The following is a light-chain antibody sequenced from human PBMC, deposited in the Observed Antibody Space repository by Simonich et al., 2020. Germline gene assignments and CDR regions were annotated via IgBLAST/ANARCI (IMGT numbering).Light chain of an antibody. J-gene: IGLJ2*01. V-gene: IGLV2-14*01. CDR3: SSYTSSSSVV. CDR1: SNDVGGYNY. CDR2: DVS. Sequence: QSALTQPASVSGSPGQSITISCTGTSNDVGGYNYVSWYQQHPGKAPKLMIYDVSNRPSWVSNRFSGSKSGNTASLTISGLQAEDEADYYCSSYTSSSSVVFGGGTKLTVL.